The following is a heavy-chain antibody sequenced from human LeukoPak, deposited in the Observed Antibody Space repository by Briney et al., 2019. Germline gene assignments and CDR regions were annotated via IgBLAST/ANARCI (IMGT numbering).Heavy chain of an antibody. CDR2: ISAYNGNT. V-gene: IGHV1-18*01. D-gene: IGHD6-6*01. CDR3: ARVTGSSSPFDY. J-gene: IGHJ4*02. Sequence: ASVKVSCKASGYTFTSYGISWVRQAPGQGLEWMGWISAYNGNTNYAQKLQGRVTMTRNTSISTAYMELSSLRSEDTAVYYCARVTGSSSPFDYWGQGTLVTVSS. CDR1: GYTFTSYG.